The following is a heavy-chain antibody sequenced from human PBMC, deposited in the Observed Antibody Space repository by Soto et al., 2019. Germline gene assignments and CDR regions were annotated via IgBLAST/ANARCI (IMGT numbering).Heavy chain of an antibody. V-gene: IGHV6-1*01. CDR1: GGSVSSNSAA. CDR2: TYYRSKWYN. CDR3: AKEAADFCSGSIAIGMDV. D-gene: IGHD3-3*01. J-gene: IGHJ6*02. Sequence: SNNLSLTCAISGGSVSSNSAAWISVRQSPSRGLEWLGRTYYRSKWYNDYAVSVQSRITINPDTSKNQFSLQLNSVTPEDAVVYYCAKEAADFCSGSIAIGMDVWGQGTRVTVSS.